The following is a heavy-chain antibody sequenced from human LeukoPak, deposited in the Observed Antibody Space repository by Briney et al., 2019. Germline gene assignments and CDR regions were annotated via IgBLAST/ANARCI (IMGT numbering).Heavy chain of an antibody. V-gene: IGHV5-10-1*01. Sequence: GESLKISCKGSGHSITSYWISWVRQMPGKGLEWMGRIDPSDSYTNYSPSFQGHVTISADKSISTAYLQWSSLTASDTAMYYCARTSWFGVDYWGQGTLVTVSS. CDR1: GHSITSYW. J-gene: IGHJ4*02. CDR3: ARTSWFGVDY. D-gene: IGHD3-10*01. CDR2: IDPSDSYT.